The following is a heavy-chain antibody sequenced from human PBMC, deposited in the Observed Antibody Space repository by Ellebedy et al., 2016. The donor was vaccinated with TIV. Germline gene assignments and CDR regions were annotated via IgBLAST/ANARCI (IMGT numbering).Heavy chain of an antibody. CDR1: GGSVNSGSYY. J-gene: IGHJ4*02. Sequence: MPSETLSLTCTVSGGSVNSGSYYWTWIRQTAGRGLEWIGYIYNSGSTNYNPSLKIRVTISGGASGNQFSLMLRSVAAADTAVYYCARVHNGGFKGYYFDQWGQGTLVSVSS. V-gene: IGHV4-61*01. CDR3: ARVHNGGFKGYYFDQ. D-gene: IGHD3-16*01. CDR2: IYNSGST.